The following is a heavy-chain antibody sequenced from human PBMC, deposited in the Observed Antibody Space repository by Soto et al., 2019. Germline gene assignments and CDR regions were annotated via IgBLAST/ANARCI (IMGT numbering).Heavy chain of an antibody. V-gene: IGHV4-39*02. CDR2: VFYTGSA. D-gene: IGHD2-8*02. CDR1: GGSLRGSDDY. J-gene: IGHJ4*02. Sequence: SETLSLTCSVSGGSLRGSDDYWGWIRQSPGKGLEYIGSVFYTGSAYYNPSFKSRVSIVADTSTNRFFLNLKSVTATDTGVYYCAKTPTGYYDSWGQGILVTVSS. CDR3: AKTPTGYYDS.